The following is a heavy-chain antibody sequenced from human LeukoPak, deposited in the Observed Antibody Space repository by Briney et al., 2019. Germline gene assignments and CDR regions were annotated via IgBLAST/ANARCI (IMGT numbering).Heavy chain of an antibody. J-gene: IGHJ5*02. CDR1: GGSFRGYY. CDR2: VNHRGST. D-gene: IGHD2/OR15-2a*01. CDR3: ARGGNSWLGLSGRTWFDP. V-gene: IGHV4-34*01. Sequence: PSETLSLTCAVYGGSFRGYYWSWIRQPPGTGLEWIGEVNHRGSTNYNPSLKRRVTISGVTSNNQFSLRLSSVTAADTAVHYCARGGNSWLGLSGRTWFDPWGQGTLVTVSS.